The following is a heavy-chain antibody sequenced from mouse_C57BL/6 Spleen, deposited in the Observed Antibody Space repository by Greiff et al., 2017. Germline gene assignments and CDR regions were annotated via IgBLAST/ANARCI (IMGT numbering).Heavy chain of an antibody. Sequence: VQLQQSGAELVRSGASVKLSCTASGFNIKDYYMHWVKQRPEQGLEWIGRIDPEDGDTEYAPKFQGKATMTADTFSNTAYLQLSSLTSEDTAVYYCTTFRGPAMDYWGQGTSVTVSS. J-gene: IGHJ4*01. D-gene: IGHD3-3*01. CDR1: GFNIKDYY. CDR3: TTFRGPAMDY. CDR2: IDPEDGDT. V-gene: IGHV14-1*01.